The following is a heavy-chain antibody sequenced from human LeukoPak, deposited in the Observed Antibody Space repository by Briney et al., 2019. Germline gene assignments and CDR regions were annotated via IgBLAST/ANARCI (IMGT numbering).Heavy chain of an antibody. V-gene: IGHV3-23*01. Sequence: PGGSLRLSCAASGFTFSSYAMTWVRKAPGKGLEWVSAISGSAASTYFADSVKGRFTISRDNSKNTLYLQMNSLRAEDTAVYYCAKDRDGYNSGRYFDYWGQGTLVTVSS. CDR2: ISGSAAST. CDR3: AKDRDGYNSGRYFDY. CDR1: GFTFSSYA. J-gene: IGHJ4*02. D-gene: IGHD5-24*01.